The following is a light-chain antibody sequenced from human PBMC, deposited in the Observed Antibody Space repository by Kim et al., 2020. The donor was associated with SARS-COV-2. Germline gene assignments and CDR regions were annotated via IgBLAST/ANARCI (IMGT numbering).Light chain of an antibody. V-gene: IGKV3-11*01. CDR2: DSS. Sequence: PGERATLSCRASQSVGTYFAWYQQKPGQAPRLLIYDSSNRATGIPARFSGSGSGTDFTLNISSLESEDFAVYYCQQRSNWPPALTFGGGTKVDIK. CDR1: QSVGTY. J-gene: IGKJ4*01. CDR3: QQRSNWPPALT.